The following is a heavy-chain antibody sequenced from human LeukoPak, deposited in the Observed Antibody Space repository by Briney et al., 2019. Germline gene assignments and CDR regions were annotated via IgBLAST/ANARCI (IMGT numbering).Heavy chain of an antibody. CDR2: INHSGRA. V-gene: IGHV4-34*01. D-gene: IGHD3-16*01. CDR1: GGSFSSSS. CDR3: ARFDPGLGWAFDY. J-gene: IGHJ4*02. Sequence: PSETLSLTCTVSGGSFSSSSWSWIRQPSGKGLEWIGEINHSGRANYSPSLQSRVTISIDTSKNQFSLILNSVTAADTSVYFCARFDPGLGWAFDYWGQGTLVTVSS.